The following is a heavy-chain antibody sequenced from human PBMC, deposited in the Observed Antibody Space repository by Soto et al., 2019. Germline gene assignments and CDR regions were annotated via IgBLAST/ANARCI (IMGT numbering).Heavy chain of an antibody. J-gene: IGHJ4*02. CDR3: ARDSTSAGYFDY. V-gene: IGHV3-33*01. D-gene: IGHD2-2*01. CDR1: GFTFSSYG. Sequence: QVQLVESGGGVVQPGRSLRLSCAASGFTFSSYGMHWVRQAPGKGLEWVAVIWYDGSNKYYADSVKGRFTISRDNSKNTLYLQMNSLRAEDTAVYYCARDSTSAGYFDYWGQGTLVTVSS. CDR2: IWYDGSNK.